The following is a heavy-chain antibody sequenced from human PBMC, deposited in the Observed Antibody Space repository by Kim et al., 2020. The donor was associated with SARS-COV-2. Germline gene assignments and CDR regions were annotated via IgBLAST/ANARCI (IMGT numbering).Heavy chain of an antibody. CDR3: ARDKASGLDSSGYYS. J-gene: IGHJ4*02. Sequence: DSVKGRFTISRDNAKNSLYLQMNSLRAEDTAVYYCARDKASGLDSSGYYSWGQGTLVTVSS. V-gene: IGHV3-11*01. D-gene: IGHD3-22*01.